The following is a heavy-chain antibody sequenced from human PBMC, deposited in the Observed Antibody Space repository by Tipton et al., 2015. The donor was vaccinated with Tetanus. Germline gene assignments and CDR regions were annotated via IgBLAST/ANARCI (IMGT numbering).Heavy chain of an antibody. D-gene: IGHD3-22*01. CDR2: IIPMFGTE. V-gene: IGHV1-69*06. J-gene: IGHJ4*02. CDR3: ARGMDYDSSGIDDF. CDR1: GGTFNSYT. Sequence: VQLVQSGAEVKRPGSSVKVSCKASGGTFNSYTITWVRQAPGQGLEWMGGIIPMFGTETYSQDLQGRVTMTRDTSISTAYMEVSRLRSDDTAIYYCARGMDYDSSGIDDFWGQGTLVTVSS.